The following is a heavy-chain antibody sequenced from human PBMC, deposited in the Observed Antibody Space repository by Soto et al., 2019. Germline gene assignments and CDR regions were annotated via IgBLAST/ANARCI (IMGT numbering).Heavy chain of an antibody. CDR1: GYSFTSYW. CDR2: IYPGDSDT. D-gene: IGHD2-15*01. J-gene: IGHJ3*02. V-gene: IGHV5-51*01. Sequence: GESLKISCKGSGYSFTSYWIGWVRQMPGKGLEWMGIIYPGDSDTRYSPSFQGQVTISADKSISTAYLQWSSLKASDTAMYYCASMPPYCSGGSCYHHWGAFDIWGQGTMVTVSS. CDR3: ASMPPYCSGGSCYHHWGAFDI.